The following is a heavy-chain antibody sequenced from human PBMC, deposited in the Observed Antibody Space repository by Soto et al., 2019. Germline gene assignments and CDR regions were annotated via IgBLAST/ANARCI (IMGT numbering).Heavy chain of an antibody. J-gene: IGHJ6*02. Sequence: GASVKVSCKASGGTFSSYAISWVRQAPGQGLEWMGGIIPIFGTANYAQKFQGRVTITADESTSTAYMELSSLRSEDTAVCYCARGEIVVVPAASRTYSSSSYYYYGMDVWGQGTTVTVSS. CDR1: GGTFSSYA. CDR2: IIPIFGTA. V-gene: IGHV1-69*13. D-gene: IGHD2-2*01. CDR3: ARGEIVVVPAASRTYSSSSYYYYGMDV.